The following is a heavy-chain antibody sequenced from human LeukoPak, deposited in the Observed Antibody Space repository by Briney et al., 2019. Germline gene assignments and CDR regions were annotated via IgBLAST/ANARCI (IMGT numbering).Heavy chain of an antibody. CDR2: ISYDGSNK. CDR1: GFTFSSYA. CDR3: ARDHYYDFWSGYYRYNWFDP. V-gene: IGHV3-30-3*01. J-gene: IGHJ5*02. Sequence: GRSLRLSCAASGFTFSSYAMHWVRQAPGKGLEWVAVISYDGSNKYYADSVKGRFTISRDNSKNTVYLQMNSLRAEDTAVYYCARDHYYDFWSGYYRYNWFDPWGQGTLVTVSS. D-gene: IGHD3-3*01.